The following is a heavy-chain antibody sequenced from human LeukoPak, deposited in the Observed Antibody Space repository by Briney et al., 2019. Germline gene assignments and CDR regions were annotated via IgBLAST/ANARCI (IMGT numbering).Heavy chain of an antibody. Sequence: GGSLRLSWAASGFTFSSYGMHWVRQAPGKGLEWVAVISYDGSNKYYADSVKGRFTISRDNSKNTLYLQMNSLRAEDTAVYYCARDKFSNWFDPWGQGTLVTVSS. CDR3: ARDKFSNWFDP. CDR2: ISYDGSNK. J-gene: IGHJ5*02. CDR1: GFTFSSYG. V-gene: IGHV3-30*03.